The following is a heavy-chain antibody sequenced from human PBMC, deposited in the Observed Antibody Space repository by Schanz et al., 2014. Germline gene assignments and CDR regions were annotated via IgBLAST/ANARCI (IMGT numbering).Heavy chain of an antibody. CDR2: ISGGGGTT. V-gene: IGHV3-23*04. D-gene: IGHD1-20*01. CDR3: ANNCNLDY. CDR1: GFTFSSYA. J-gene: IGHJ4*02. Sequence: VQLVESGGGLVKPGGSLRLSCAASGFTFSSYAMSWVRQAPGKGLEWVSAISGGGGTTYYTDSVKGRFTISRDNSKTTLYLQMNSLRAEDTAVYYCANNCNLDYWGQGTLVTVSS.